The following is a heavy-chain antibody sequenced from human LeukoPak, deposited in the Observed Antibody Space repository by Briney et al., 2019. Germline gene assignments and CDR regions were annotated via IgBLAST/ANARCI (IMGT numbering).Heavy chain of an antibody. D-gene: IGHD3-22*01. CDR1: GFTFSSYS. V-gene: IGHV3-21*01. Sequence: GGSLRLSCAASGFTFSSYSMNWVRQAPGKGLEWVSSISSSSSYIYYADSVKGRFTISRDNAKNSLYLQMNSLRAEDTAVYYCASKPPTYYYDSSGYYSDYWGQGTLVTVSS. J-gene: IGHJ4*02. CDR3: ASKPPTYYYDSSGYYSDY. CDR2: ISSSSSYI.